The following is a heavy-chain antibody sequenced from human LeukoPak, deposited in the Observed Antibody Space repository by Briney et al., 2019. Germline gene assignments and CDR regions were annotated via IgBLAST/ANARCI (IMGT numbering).Heavy chain of an antibody. CDR2: ISSSSSYI. Sequence: TGGSLRLSCAASGFTFSSYSMNWVRQAPGKGLEWVSSISSSSSYIYYADSVKGRFTISRDNSKNTLYLQMNSLRAEDTAVYYCARDGPKIAVPYYYYYYMDVWGKGTTVTVSS. D-gene: IGHD2-21*01. CDR3: ARDGPKIAVPYYYYYYMDV. CDR1: GFTFSSYS. J-gene: IGHJ6*03. V-gene: IGHV3-21*01.